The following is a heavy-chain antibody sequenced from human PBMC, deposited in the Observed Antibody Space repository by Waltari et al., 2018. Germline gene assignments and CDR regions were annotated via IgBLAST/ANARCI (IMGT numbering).Heavy chain of an antibody. Sequence: QVQLQESGPGLVKPSETLSLTCAVSGYSISSGYYWGWIRQPPGKGLEWIGSIYHSGSTYYNPSLKSRVTISVDTSKNQFSLKLSSVTAADTAVYYCARGPPDILTGYPTDFDYWGQGTLVTVSS. J-gene: IGHJ4*02. CDR2: IYHSGST. CDR1: GYSISSGYY. V-gene: IGHV4-38-2*01. CDR3: ARGPPDILTGYPTDFDY. D-gene: IGHD3-9*01.